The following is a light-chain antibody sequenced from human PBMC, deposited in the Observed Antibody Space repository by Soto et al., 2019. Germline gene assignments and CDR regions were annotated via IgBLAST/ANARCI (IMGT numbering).Light chain of an antibody. Sequence: DIQMTQSPSSLSASVGDRVTITCRASQSISSYLNWYQQKPGKAPKLLIYAASSLQSGVPSRFSGGGSGTDFTLTISSLQPEDFETYYCQQSYSTFTAGHGTKVAI. V-gene: IGKV1-39*01. CDR2: AAS. CDR3: QQSYSTFT. CDR1: QSISSY. J-gene: IGKJ3*01.